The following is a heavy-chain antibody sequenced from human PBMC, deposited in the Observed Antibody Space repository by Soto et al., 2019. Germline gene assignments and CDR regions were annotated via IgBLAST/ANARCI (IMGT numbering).Heavy chain of an antibody. D-gene: IGHD5-18*01. V-gene: IGHV4-34*01. Sequence: SETLSLTCAVYGGSFSGYYWSWIRQPPGKWLEWIGEINHSGSTNYNPSLKSRVTISVDTSKNQFSLKLSSVTAADTAVYSCARGQAYSYGLKYGMDVWGQGTTVTVSS. CDR2: INHSGST. CDR3: ARGQAYSYGLKYGMDV. CDR1: GGSFSGYY. J-gene: IGHJ6*02.